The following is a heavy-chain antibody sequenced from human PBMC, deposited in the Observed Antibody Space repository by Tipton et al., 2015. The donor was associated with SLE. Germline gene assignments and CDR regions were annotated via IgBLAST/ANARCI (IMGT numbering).Heavy chain of an antibody. V-gene: IGHV3-23*01. D-gene: IGHD6-19*01. CDR1: GFTFSSYA. Sequence: SLRLSCAASGFTFSSYAMSWVRQAPGKGLEWVSAISGSGGSTYYADSVKGRFTISRDNSKNTLYLQMNSLRAEDTAVYYCAKDRGQWPRVFDYWGQGTLVTVSS. CDR2: ISGSGGST. CDR3: AKDRGQWPRVFDY. J-gene: IGHJ4*02.